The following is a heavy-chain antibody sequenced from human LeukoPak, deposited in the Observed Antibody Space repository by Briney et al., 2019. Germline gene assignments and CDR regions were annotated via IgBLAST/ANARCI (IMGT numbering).Heavy chain of an antibody. CDR1: GGSISSYY. CDR2: IYYSGST. Sequence: SETLTLTCTVSGGSISSYYWSWIRQPPGKGLEWIGYIYYSGSTNYNPSLKSRVTISVDTSKNQFSLKLSSVTAADTAVYYCARRLGGIGAFDIWGQGTMVTVSS. CDR3: ARRLGGIGAFDI. V-gene: IGHV4-59*08. D-gene: IGHD2-15*01. J-gene: IGHJ3*02.